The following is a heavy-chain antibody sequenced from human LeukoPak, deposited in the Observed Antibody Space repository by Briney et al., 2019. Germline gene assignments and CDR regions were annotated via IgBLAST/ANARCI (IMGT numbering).Heavy chain of an antibody. CDR3: AKRSSYSSGYYGDY. D-gene: IGHD6-19*01. Sequence: QSGGSLRLSCAASGFTFSAYAMSWVRQAPGKGPEWVSAISGSDGTIYYADSVKGRLTVSRDNSKNTLYLQMNSLRAEDSAIHYCAKRSSYSSGYYGDYWGQGTLVTVSS. V-gene: IGHV3-23*01. CDR1: GFTFSAYA. J-gene: IGHJ4*02. CDR2: ISGSDGTI.